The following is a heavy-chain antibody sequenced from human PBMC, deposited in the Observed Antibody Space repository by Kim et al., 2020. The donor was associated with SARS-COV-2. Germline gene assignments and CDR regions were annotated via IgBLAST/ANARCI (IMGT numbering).Heavy chain of an antibody. CDR3: AREDDGDYYGMDV. CDR1: GFTFSSYS. Sequence: GGSLRLSCAASGFTFSSYSMNWVRQAPGKGLEWVSYISSSSTIYYADSVKGRFTISRDNAKNSLYLQMNSLRDEDTAVYYCAREDDGDYYGMDVWGQGTTVTVSS. CDR2: ISSSSTI. J-gene: IGHJ6*02. V-gene: IGHV3-48*02. D-gene: IGHD4-17*01.